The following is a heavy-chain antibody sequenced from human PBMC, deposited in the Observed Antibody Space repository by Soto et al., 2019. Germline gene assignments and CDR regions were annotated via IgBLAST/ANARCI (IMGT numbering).Heavy chain of an antibody. V-gene: IGHV5-51*01. J-gene: IGHJ5*02. CDR3: ARKDKSGYFNWFDP. D-gene: IGHD3-22*01. CDR2: IFPSDSDT. CDR1: GYRFTSYW. Sequence: PGESLKISWRTSGYRFTSYWIAWVRQMPGKGLEWMGIIFPSDSDTRYSPSFQGQVTIPADRSTSTVFLQWASLKASDTAVYFCARKDKSGYFNWFDPWGQGTLVTVSS.